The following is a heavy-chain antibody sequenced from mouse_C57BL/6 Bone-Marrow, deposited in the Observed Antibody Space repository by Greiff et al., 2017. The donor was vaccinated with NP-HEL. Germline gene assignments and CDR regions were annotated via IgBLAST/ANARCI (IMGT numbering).Heavy chain of an antibody. CDR3: ARSRLPYYFDY. J-gene: IGHJ2*01. CDR1: GYTFTDYY. Sequence: VQLQQSGAELVRPGASVKLSCKASGYTFTDYYINWVKQRPGQGLEWIARIYPGSGNTYYNEKFKGKATLTAEKSSSTAYMQLSSLTSEDSAVYFCARSRLPYYFDYWGQGTTLTVSS. CDR2: IYPGSGNT. V-gene: IGHV1-76*01. D-gene: IGHD2-10*01.